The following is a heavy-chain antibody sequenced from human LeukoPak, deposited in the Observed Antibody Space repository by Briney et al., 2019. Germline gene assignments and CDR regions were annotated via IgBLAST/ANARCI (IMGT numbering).Heavy chain of an antibody. CDR3: ASGDYDVWAFDY. V-gene: IGHV4-59*08. Sequence: PSETLSLTCTVSGGSISSYYWSWIRQPPGKGLEWIGYIYYSGSTNYNPSLKSRVTISVDTSKNQFSLKLSSVTAADTAVYYCASGDYDVWAFDYWGQGTLVTVSS. D-gene: IGHD3-3*01. CDR2: IYYSGST. CDR1: GGSISSYY. J-gene: IGHJ4*02.